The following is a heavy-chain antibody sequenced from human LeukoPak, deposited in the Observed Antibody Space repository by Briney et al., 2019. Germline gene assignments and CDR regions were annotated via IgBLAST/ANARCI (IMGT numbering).Heavy chain of an antibody. CDR2: IWYDGSNK. V-gene: IGHV3-33*01. J-gene: IGHJ3*02. D-gene: IGHD2/OR15-2a*01. CDR1: GFTFSSYG. Sequence: GGSLRLSCAASGFTFSSYGMHWVRQAPGKGLEWVAVIWYDGSNKYYADSVKGRFTITRDNSKNTLYLQMNSLRVEDTAVYYCAVEYNSSPYAFDIWGQGTKVTVSS. CDR3: AVEYNSSPYAFDI.